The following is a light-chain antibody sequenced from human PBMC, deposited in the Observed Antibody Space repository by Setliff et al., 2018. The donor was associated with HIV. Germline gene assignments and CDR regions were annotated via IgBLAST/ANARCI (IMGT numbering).Light chain of an antibody. J-gene: IGLJ1*01. CDR2: DVS. CDR3: CSYAGSYTYV. CDR1: SSDVGGYNY. Sequence: QSVLTQPRSVSGSPGQSVTISCTGTSSDVGGYNYVSWYQQHPGKAPKLKIYDVSKRPSGVPDRFSGSKSGNTASLTIPGLQAEDEADYYCCSYAGSYTYVFGTGTKVPS. V-gene: IGLV2-11*01.